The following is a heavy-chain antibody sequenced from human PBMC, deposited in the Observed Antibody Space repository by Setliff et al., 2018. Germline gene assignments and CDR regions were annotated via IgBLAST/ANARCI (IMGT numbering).Heavy chain of an antibody. V-gene: IGHV3-23*01. J-gene: IGHJ3*02. D-gene: IGHD3-10*01. CDR2: ISGGGSRT. CDR1: GFAFSSYA. CDR3: ARDISGRDALDI. Sequence: GGSLRLSCAASGFAFSSYAMNWVRQAPGKGREWVSFISGGGSRTYYADSVKGRVTISRDNSKNTLYLQMSSLRAEDTAIYYCARDISGRDALDIWGQGTMVTVSS.